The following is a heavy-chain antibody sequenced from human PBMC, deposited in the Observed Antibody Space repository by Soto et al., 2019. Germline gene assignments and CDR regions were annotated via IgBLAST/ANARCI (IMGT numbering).Heavy chain of an antibody. V-gene: IGHV7-4-1*01. Sequence: XSVKVACNASGYPFTSYAMNWVRQAPGQGLEWMGWINTNTGNPTYAQGFTGRFVFSLDTSVSTAYLQICSLKAEDTAVYYCARQGSFKWGGSLGRYGMDVWGQGTTVTVSS. CDR3: ARQGSFKWGGSLGRYGMDV. CDR2: INTNTGNP. D-gene: IGHD3-16*01. J-gene: IGHJ6*02. CDR1: GYPFTSYA.